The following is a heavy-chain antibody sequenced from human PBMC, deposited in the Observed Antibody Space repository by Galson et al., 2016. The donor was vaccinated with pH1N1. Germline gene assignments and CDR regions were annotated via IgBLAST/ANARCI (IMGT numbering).Heavy chain of an antibody. CDR2: INTDTGNP. D-gene: IGHD3-3*01. CDR3: GREGLSGVATDF. V-gene: IGHV7-4-1*02. Sequence: SVKVSCKASGYTFTHYAVNWVRQAPGQGLEWMGWINTDTGNPTYPQDFTGRFVFSLDTSVNTTYLQINSLKVEDTAVYYCGREGLSGVATDFWGQGTLVTVSS. J-gene: IGHJ4*02. CDR1: GYTFTHYA.